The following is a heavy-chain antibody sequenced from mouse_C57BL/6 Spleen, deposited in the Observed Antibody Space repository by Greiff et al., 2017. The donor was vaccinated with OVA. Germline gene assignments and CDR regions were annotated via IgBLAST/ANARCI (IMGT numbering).Heavy chain of an antibody. CDR3: TTRLAWFAY. V-gene: IGHV14-4*01. Sequence: EVQLQQSGAELVRPGASVKLSCKASGFNIKDDYMHWVKQRPEQGLEWIGWIDPENGDTESASKFQGKATITADTSSTTAYLQLSSLTSEDTAVYYCTTRLAWFAYWGQGTLVTVSA. J-gene: IGHJ3*01. CDR1: GFNIKDDY. CDR2: IDPENGDT.